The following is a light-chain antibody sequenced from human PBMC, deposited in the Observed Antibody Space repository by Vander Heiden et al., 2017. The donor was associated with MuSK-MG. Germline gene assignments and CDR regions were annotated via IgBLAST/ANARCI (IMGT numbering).Light chain of an antibody. V-gene: IGLV2-18*02. J-gene: IGLJ2*01. CDR2: DVT. Sequence: QSALTQPPSVSGSPGQSVTISCTGSSTEVARINRVSWYQHPPCTAPRLIVCDVTTCPSGFPARFSWSKSGNTASLSISALQAADEADYFCRSSTPTGTFVFGGGTKLTVL. CDR3: RSSTPTGTFV. CDR1: STEVARINR.